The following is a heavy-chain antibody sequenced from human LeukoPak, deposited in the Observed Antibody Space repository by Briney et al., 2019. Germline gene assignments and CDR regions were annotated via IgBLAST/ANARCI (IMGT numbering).Heavy chain of an antibody. Sequence: GGSLRLSCAASGFTFSSYAMSWVRQAPGKGQEWVSAISGSGGSTYYADSVKGRFTISRDNSKNTLYLQMNSLRAEDTAVYYCAKDGDAVAGIDPYYFDYWGQGTLVTVSS. CDR3: AKDGDAVAGIDPYYFDY. J-gene: IGHJ4*02. CDR1: GFTFSSYA. CDR2: ISGSGGST. D-gene: IGHD6-19*01. V-gene: IGHV3-23*01.